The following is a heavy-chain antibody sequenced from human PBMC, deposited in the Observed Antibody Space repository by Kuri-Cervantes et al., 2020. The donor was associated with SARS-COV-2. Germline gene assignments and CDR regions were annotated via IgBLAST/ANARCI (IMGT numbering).Heavy chain of an antibody. V-gene: IGHV3-30-3*01. CDR3: ARDETSHYYDSSGYYYYYGMDV. CDR2: ISYDGSNK. CDR1: GYTFSSYA. J-gene: IGHJ6*02. D-gene: IGHD3-22*01. Sequence: GGSLRLSCAASGYTFSSYAMHWVRQAPGKGLEWVAVISYDGSNKYYADSVKGRFTISRDNSKNTLYLQMNSLRAEDTAVYYCARDETSHYYDSSGYYYYYGMDVWGQGTTVTVSS.